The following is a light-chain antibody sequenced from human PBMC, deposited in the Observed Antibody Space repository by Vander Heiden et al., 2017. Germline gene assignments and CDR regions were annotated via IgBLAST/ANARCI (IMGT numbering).Light chain of an antibody. CDR1: PGPVTSSLY. CDR3: LRSYSGARHWV. V-gene: IGLV7-46*01. Sequence: QVVVTQAPSLTVSPVGTVTVTCSSSPGPVTSSLYPYWCQQKPGQAPTTLIYDTNNTHPWTPARFSGALLGGKAALTLSGAQPDDEADYYCLRSYSGARHWVFGGGTKLTVL. CDR2: DTN. J-gene: IGLJ3*02.